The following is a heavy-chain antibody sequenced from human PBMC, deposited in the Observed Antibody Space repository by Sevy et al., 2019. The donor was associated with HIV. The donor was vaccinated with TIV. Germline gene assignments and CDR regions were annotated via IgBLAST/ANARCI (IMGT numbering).Heavy chain of an antibody. V-gene: IGHV3-9*01. CDR1: GFTFGDHD. Sequence: GGSLRLSCAASGFTFGDHDMNWVRQVPGRGLEWVSGITFDSGRINYADSVKGRFTISTNNAKNSLYQQMNSLGTDDTDLYYCAKDSGGGFYDGMDVWGQGTTVTVSS. J-gene: IGHJ6*02. D-gene: IGHD3-10*01. CDR3: AKDSGGGFYDGMDV. CDR2: ITFDSGRI.